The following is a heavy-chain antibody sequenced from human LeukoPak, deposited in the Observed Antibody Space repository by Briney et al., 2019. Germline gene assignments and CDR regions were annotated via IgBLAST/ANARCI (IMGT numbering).Heavy chain of an antibody. V-gene: IGHV1-69*13. Sequence: ASVKVSCKASVGTFSSYAISWVRQAPGQGLEWMGGIIPIFGTANYAQKFQGRVTITADESTSTAYMELSSLRSEDTAVYYCTRAPSEGGYGWGWFDPWGQGTLVTVSS. CDR1: VGTFSSYA. J-gene: IGHJ5*02. D-gene: IGHD5-12*01. CDR2: IIPIFGTA. CDR3: TRAPSEGGYGWGWFDP.